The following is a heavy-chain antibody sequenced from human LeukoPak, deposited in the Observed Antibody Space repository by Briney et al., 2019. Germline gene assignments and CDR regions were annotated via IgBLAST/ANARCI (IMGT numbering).Heavy chain of an antibody. Sequence: GGSLRLSCAASGFTFSNYAMSWVRQAPGKGLEWVSAIVGSGGSTYYADSVKGRFSISRDNSKNTLFLQMNSLRVEDTALYYCTKWGDYDVLTGYYDSDFWGQGTLVTVSS. J-gene: IGHJ4*02. CDR1: GFTFSNYA. CDR2: IVGSGGST. D-gene: IGHD3-9*01. CDR3: TKWGDYDVLTGYYDSDF. V-gene: IGHV3-23*01.